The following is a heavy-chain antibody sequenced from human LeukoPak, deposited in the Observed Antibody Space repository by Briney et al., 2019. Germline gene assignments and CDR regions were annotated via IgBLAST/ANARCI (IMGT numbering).Heavy chain of an antibody. Sequence: GASVKVSCKASGYTFTGYYMDWVRQAPGQGLEWMGRINPNSGVTNYAQKFQGRVTMTRDTSISTAYMELSRLRSDDTAVYYCAREDNLGSGSSPIDYWGQGTLVTVSS. CDR1: GYTFTGYY. CDR3: AREDNLGSGSSPIDY. V-gene: IGHV1-2*06. D-gene: IGHD6-19*01. CDR2: INPNSGVT. J-gene: IGHJ4*02.